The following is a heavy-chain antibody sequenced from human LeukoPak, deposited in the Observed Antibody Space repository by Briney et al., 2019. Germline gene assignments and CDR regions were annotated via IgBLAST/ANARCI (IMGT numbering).Heavy chain of an antibody. CDR1: GYSISTGYY. D-gene: IGHD1-20*01. Sequence: SETLSLTCTVSGYSISTGYYWGWIRRSPGKGLEWIGSIYHSGSTYYNPSLKSRVTISIDTSKNQFSLKLTSVTAAHTAVYYCARGIVTGTTNWFDPWGQGTLVTVSS. J-gene: IGHJ5*02. CDR2: IYHSGST. CDR3: ARGIVTGTTNWFDP. V-gene: IGHV4-38-2*02.